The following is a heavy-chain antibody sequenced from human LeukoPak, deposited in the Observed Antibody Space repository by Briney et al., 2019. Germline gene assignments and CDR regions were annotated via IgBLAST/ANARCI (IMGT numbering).Heavy chain of an antibody. CDR3: ARGAYYYDSSGYQYNWFDP. CDR2: INHSGST. J-gene: IGHJ5*02. V-gene: IGHV4-34*01. Sequence: SETLSLTCAVYGGSFSGYYWSWIRQPPGKGLEWIGEINHSGSTNYNPSLKSRVTISVDMSENHFSLKLSSVTAADTAVYYCARGAYYYDSSGYQYNWFDPWGQGTLVTVSS. CDR1: GGSFSGYY. D-gene: IGHD3-22*01.